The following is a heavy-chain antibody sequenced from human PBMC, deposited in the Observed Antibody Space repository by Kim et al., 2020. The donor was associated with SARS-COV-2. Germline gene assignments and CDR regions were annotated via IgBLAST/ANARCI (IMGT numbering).Heavy chain of an antibody. Sequence: GGSLRLSCVASGFIFKDYAMHWVRQVPGKGLEWVSLISYDGGNTDYADSVKGRFTISRDNSKNSLHLQMNSLRPDDTALYFCAKAKRQLVRTYYFDTWG. CDR2: ISYDGGNT. D-gene: IGHD2-2*01. CDR1: GFIFKDYA. J-gene: IGHJ4*01. CDR3: AKAKRQLVRTYYFDT. V-gene: IGHV3-43D*03.